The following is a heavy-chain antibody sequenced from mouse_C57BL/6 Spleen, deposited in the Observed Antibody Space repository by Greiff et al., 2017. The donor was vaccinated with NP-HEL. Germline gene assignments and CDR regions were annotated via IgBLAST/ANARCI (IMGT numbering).Heavy chain of an antibody. CDR2: IYPGDGDT. CDR1: GYAFTSYW. J-gene: IGHJ1*03. Sequence: QVQLQQSGAELVKPGASVKISCKASGYAFTSYWMNWVKQRPGQGLEWIGQIYPGDGDTNYNGKFKGKATLTADKSSSTAYMKLSSLPSEESAVDFCAREYDGSSYWYFEGWGTGTTVTVSS. V-gene: IGHV1-80*01. D-gene: IGHD1-1*01. CDR3: AREYDGSSYWYFEG.